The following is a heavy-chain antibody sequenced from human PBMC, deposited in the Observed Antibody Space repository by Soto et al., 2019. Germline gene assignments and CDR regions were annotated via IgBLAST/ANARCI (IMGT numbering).Heavy chain of an antibody. CDR1: GFTFSSYS. D-gene: IGHD1-26*01. J-gene: IGHJ4*02. CDR2: ISSSSSYI. CDR3: ASMREGSFGIDY. Sequence: EVQLVESGGGLVQPGRSLRLSCAASGFTFSSYSMNWVRQAPGKGLEWVSSISSSSSYIYYADSVKGRFTISRDNAKNSLYLQMNSLRAEDTAVYYCASMREGSFGIDYWGQGTLVTVSS. V-gene: IGHV3-21*01.